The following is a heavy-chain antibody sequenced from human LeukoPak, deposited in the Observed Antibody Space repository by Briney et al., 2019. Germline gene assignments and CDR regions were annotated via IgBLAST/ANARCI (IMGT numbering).Heavy chain of an antibody. Sequence: GGSLRLSCAASGFTFRCYDINWVRQAPGKGLEWVSSITGNGASTNFADSVKGRFTISRDNSKNTAYLQMNSLRAEDAAVYYCAGSGSHVYWGQGTLVTVSS. CDR1: GFTFRCYD. V-gene: IGHV3-23*01. CDR3: AGSGSHVY. J-gene: IGHJ4*02. D-gene: IGHD1-26*01. CDR2: ITGNGAST.